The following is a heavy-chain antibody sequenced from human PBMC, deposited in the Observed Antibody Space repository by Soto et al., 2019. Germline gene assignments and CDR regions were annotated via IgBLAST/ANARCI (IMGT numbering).Heavy chain of an antibody. V-gene: IGHV3-48*03. Sequence: GGSLRLSCAASGFTFSSYEMNCVRQAPGKGLEWVSYISRSGSTIYYADSVKGRFTISRDNAKNSLYLQMNRLRAEDTAVYYCARATVAARFDYWGQGTLVTVSS. J-gene: IGHJ4*02. CDR3: ARATVAARFDY. CDR1: GFTFSSYE. CDR2: ISRSGSTI. D-gene: IGHD2-15*01.